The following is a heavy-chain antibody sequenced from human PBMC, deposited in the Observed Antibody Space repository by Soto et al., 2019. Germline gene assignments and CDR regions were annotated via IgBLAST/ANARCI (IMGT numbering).Heavy chain of an antibody. CDR3: ARDREAGYNFYYGMDV. V-gene: IGHV1-2*02. CDR1: GYTFTGYY. D-gene: IGHD6-19*01. J-gene: IGHJ6*02. CDR2: INPNSGGT. Sequence: ASVKVSCKASGYTFTGYYMHWVRQAPGQGLEWMGWINPNSGGTNYAQKFQGRVTLSVDTSTNQVSLRLASVTAADTAIYYCARDREAGYNFYYGMDVWGQGTTVTVSS.